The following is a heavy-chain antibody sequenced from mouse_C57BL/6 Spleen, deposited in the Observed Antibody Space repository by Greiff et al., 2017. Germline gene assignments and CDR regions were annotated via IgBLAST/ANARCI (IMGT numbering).Heavy chain of an antibody. V-gene: IGHV1-76*01. CDR3: ARGATRYAMDY. D-gene: IGHD3-1*01. J-gene: IGHJ4*01. CDR1: GYTFTDYY. CDR2: IYPGSGNT. Sequence: VQLQQSGAELVRPGASVKLSCKASGYTFTDYYINWVKQRPGQGLEWIARIYPGSGNTYYNEKFKGKATLTAEKSSSTAYMQLSSLTSEDSAVYFCARGATRYAMDYWGQGTSVTVSS.